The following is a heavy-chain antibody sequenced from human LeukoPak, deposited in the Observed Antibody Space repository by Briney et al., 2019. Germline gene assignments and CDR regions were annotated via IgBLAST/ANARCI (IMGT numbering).Heavy chain of an antibody. CDR2: ISGSGGST. CDR1: GFTFSSYA. V-gene: IGHV3-23*01. Sequence: PGGSLRLSCAASGFTFSSYAMSWVRQAPGKGLEWVSAISGSGGSTYYADSVKGRFTISRDNSKNTLYLQMNSLRAEDTAVYYCARKGSTKVVTPFGFDYWGQGTLVTVSS. J-gene: IGHJ4*02. D-gene: IGHD4-23*01. CDR3: ARKGSTKVVTPFGFDY.